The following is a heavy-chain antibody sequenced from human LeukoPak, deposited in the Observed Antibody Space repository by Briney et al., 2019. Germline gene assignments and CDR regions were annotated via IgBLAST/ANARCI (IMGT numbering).Heavy chain of an antibody. J-gene: IGHJ4*02. D-gene: IGHD4-17*01. V-gene: IGHV1-69*04. Sequence: SVKVSCKASGGTFSSYAISWVRQAPGQGLEWMGRIIPILGIANYAQKFQGRVTITADKSTSTAYMELSSLRSEDTAVYYCARDLSGATVNLDYWGQGALVTVSS. CDR1: GGTFSSYA. CDR2: IIPILGIA. CDR3: ARDLSGATVNLDY.